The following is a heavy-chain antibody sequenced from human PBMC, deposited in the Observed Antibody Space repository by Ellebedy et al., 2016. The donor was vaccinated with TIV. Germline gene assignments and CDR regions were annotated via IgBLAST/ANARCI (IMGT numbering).Heavy chain of an antibody. V-gene: IGHV3-23*01. Sequence: GESLKISCAASGFTFSSYAMSWVRQAPGTGLEWVSAISGSGGSTYYADSVKGRFNISRDNSKNTLYLQMNSLRAEDTAVYYCAKVELPAYYFDYWGQGTLVTVSS. CDR1: GFTFSSYA. D-gene: IGHD1-26*01. J-gene: IGHJ4*02. CDR2: ISGSGGST. CDR3: AKVELPAYYFDY.